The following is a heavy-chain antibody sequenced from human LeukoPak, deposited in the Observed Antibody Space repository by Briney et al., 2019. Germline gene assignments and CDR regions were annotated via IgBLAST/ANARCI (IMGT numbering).Heavy chain of an antibody. V-gene: IGHV4-34*01. CDR2: INHSGSA. J-gene: IGHJ4*02. Sequence: SETLSLTCTVSGGSIGSYYWSWIRQPPGKGLEWIGEINHSGSANYNPSLKSRVTISVDTSKNQSSLKLSSVTAADTAVYFCARHRGPPPPFDYWGQGTLVTVSS. CDR1: GGSIGSYY. CDR3: ARHRGPPPPFDY.